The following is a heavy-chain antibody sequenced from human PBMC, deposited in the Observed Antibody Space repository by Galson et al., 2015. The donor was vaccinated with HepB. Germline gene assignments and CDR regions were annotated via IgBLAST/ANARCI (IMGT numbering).Heavy chain of an antibody. Sequence: SVKLSCKASGYTFTSYYMHWVRQAPGQGLEWMGIINPSGGSTSYAQKFQGRVTMTRDTSTSTVYMELSSLRSEDTAVYYCARWTSSGWYFDYWSQGTLVTVSS. V-gene: IGHV1-46*01. CDR3: ARWTSSGWYFDY. D-gene: IGHD6-25*01. CDR1: GYTFTSYY. CDR2: INPSGGST. J-gene: IGHJ4*02.